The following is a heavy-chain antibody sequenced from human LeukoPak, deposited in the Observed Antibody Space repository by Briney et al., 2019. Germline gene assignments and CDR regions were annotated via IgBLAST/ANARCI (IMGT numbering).Heavy chain of an antibody. J-gene: IGHJ4*02. CDR3: AKDILRESYALDY. V-gene: IGHV3-9*01. CDR2: ISWNSGSI. Sequence: PGRSLRLSCAASGFTFDDYARHWVRQAPGKGLEWVSGISWNSGSIGCADSVKGRFTISRDNAKNSLYLQMNSLRAEDTALYYCAKDILRESYALDYWGQGTLVPVSS. D-gene: IGHD2-2*01. CDR1: GFTFDDYA.